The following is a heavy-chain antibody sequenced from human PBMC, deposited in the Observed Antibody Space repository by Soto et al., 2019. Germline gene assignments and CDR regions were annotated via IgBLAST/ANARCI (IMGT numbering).Heavy chain of an antibody. J-gene: IGHJ4*02. CDR3: ARGLGRGYSYGYVDY. D-gene: IGHD5-18*01. V-gene: IGHV4-61*01. Sequence: PSETLSLTCTVSGGSVSSGSYYRSWIRQPPGKGLEWIGYIYYSGSTNYNPSLKSRVTISVDTSKNQFSLKLSSVTAADTAVYYCARGLGRGYSYGYVDYWGQGTLVTVSS. CDR2: IYYSGST. CDR1: GGSVSSGSYY.